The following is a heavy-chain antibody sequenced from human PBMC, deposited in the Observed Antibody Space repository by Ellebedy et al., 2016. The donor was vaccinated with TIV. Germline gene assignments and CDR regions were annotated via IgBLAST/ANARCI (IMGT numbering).Heavy chain of an antibody. V-gene: IGHV3-64D*06. CDR3: IHLGGGHKTGYYGMDV. J-gene: IGHJ6*02. Sequence: PGGSLRLSCSASGFTFSTYAMHWVRQAPGKGLEYVSAISSNGGNTYSADSVKGRFTISRDNSKNTLYLQMSSLRAEDTAVYYCIHLGGGHKTGYYGMDVWGQGTTVTVSS. D-gene: IGHD3-16*01. CDR1: GFTFSTYA. CDR2: ISSNGGNT.